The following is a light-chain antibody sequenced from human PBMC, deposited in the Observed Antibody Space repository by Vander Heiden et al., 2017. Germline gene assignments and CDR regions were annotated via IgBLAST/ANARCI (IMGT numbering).Light chain of an antibody. J-gene: IGLJ1*01. Sequence: QSALTHPASVSGSPLQSLTISCTGTSSDVGSYNLVSWYQQHPGKAPKLMIYEGSKRPSGVSKRFSGSKSGNTASLTISGLQAEDEADYYCCSYAGSSTPYVFGTGTKVTVL. V-gene: IGLV2-23*01. CDR1: SSDVGSYNL. CDR2: EGS. CDR3: CSYAGSSTPYV.